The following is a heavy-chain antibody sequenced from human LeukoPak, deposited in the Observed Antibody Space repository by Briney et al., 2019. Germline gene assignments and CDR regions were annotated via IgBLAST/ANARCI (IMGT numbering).Heavy chain of an antibody. J-gene: IGHJ6*02. D-gene: IGHD6-13*01. CDR1: GFTFSSYA. V-gene: IGHV3-30*04. CDR2: ISYDGSNK. CDR3: ARDLFPSWYWERYGMDV. Sequence: GGSLRLSCAASGFTFSSYAMHWVRQAPGKGLEWVAVISYDGSNKYYADPVKGRFTISRDNSKNTLYLQMNSLRAEDTAVYYCARDLFPSWYWERYGMDVWGQGTTVTVSS.